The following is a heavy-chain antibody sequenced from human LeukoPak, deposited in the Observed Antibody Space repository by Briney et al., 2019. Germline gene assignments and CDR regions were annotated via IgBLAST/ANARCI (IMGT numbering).Heavy chain of an antibody. V-gene: IGHV3-23*01. Sequence: GGSLRLSCAASGFTFSSYAMNWVRQAPGKGLEWVSGIGYTGDSTFYADSVKGRFTVSRDSSKNTLFLHMNSLRAEDTALYYCAKSPTVDAAFDIWGQGTMLADSS. D-gene: IGHD4-23*01. CDR3: AKSPTVDAAFDI. CDR1: GFTFSSYA. J-gene: IGHJ3*02. CDR2: IGYTGDST.